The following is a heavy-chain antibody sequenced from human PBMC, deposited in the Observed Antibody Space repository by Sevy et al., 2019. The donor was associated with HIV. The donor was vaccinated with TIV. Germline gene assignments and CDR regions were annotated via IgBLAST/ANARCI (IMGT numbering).Heavy chain of an antibody. CDR2: ISYDGSNR. V-gene: IGHV3-30*18. J-gene: IGHJ4*02. Sequence: GGSLRLSCAASGITFSSYAMHWVRQAPGKGLEWVAVISYDGSNRYYADSVKGRLTISRDNSKNTLYLQMDSLRAEDTAVYYCAKDQDDNCGFDYWGQGTLVTVSS. CDR3: AKDQDDNCGFDY. D-gene: IGHD3-22*01. CDR1: GITFSSYA.